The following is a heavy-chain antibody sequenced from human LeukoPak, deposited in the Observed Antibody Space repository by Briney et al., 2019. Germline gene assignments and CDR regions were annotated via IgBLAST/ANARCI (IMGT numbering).Heavy chain of an antibody. CDR2: INPNSGGT. D-gene: IGHD6-13*01. J-gene: IGHJ4*02. Sequence: APVKVSCKASGYTFTGYYMHWVRQAPGQGLEWMGWINPNSGGTNYAQKFQGRVTMTRDTSISTAYMELSRLRSDDTAVYYCARAGVAAAGDFDYWGQGTLVTVSS. CDR1: GYTFTGYY. CDR3: ARAGVAAAGDFDY. V-gene: IGHV1-2*02.